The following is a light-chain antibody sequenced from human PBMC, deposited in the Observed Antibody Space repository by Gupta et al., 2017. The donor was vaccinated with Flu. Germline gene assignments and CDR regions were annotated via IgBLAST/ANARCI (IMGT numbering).Light chain of an antibody. CDR1: QSDSSSY. Sequence: IVLPQSPGSLSSAPGDIATLSCRGSQSDSSSYLAGYQQKPGQPPRLLIYGASSRATGIPDRRSGSGAGTNVSLTISRLEPEDDAGDYCQKYGRPLDTFGQGTKLEIK. V-gene: IGKV3-20*01. CDR2: GAS. J-gene: IGKJ2*01. CDR3: QKYGRPLDT.